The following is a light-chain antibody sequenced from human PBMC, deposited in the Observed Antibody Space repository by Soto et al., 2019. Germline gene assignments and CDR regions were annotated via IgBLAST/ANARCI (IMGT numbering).Light chain of an antibody. CDR2: DAS. V-gene: IGKV1-13*02. Sequence: AIQLTQSPSSLSASVGDRVTITCRASQGISSALAWYQQKPGKAPKLLIYDASSLESGVPSRFSGSGSGTDFTLTISSLQPEDFATYYCQQFNSFLFTFGQGTRLEIK. CDR3: QQFNSFLFT. CDR1: QGISSA. J-gene: IGKJ5*01.